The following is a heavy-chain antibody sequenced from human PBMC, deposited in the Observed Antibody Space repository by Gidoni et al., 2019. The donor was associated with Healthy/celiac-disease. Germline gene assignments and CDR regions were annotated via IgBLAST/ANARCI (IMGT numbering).Heavy chain of an antibody. V-gene: IGHV4-39*01. CDR2: IYYSGST. Sequence: SQPLTGTVSGGPISSSSYYWGWIRQPPGKGLEWIGSIYYSGSTYYNPSLKSPVTISVDTSKNQFSLKLSSVTAADTAVYYCASCYGSLDYYGMDVWGQGTTVTVSS. D-gene: IGHD3-10*01. J-gene: IGHJ6*02. CDR3: ASCYGSLDYYGMDV. CDR1: GGPISSSSYY.